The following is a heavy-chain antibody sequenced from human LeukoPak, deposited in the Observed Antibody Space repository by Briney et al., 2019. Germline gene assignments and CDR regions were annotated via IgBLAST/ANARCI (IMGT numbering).Heavy chain of an antibody. V-gene: IGHV3-23*01. Sequence: SGGSLRLSCAASGFTFSTYAMSWVRQAPGKGLEWVSAICGSDGSRYYADSVKGRFTISGDNSKNTLYLQMNSLRGEDTAVYYCAKGGSPSCYSSSGYWGQGTLVTVSS. CDR2: ICGSDGSR. D-gene: IGHD2-2*01. CDR1: GFTFSTYA. J-gene: IGHJ4*02. CDR3: AKGGSPSCYSSSGY.